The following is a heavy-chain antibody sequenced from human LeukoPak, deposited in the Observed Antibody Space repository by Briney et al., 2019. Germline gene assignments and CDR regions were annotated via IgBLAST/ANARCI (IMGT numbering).Heavy chain of an antibody. V-gene: IGHV3-30*03. D-gene: IGHD6-25*01. CDR1: GLTFRNYG. J-gene: IGHJ1*01. CDR3: TREFTSFNSGWYFQY. Sequence: GGPLRLSCEASGLTFRNYGMQWVRQAQGKGLEWLAVVSHDGGNKIYAESVKGRFTTSRDNSKNTLDLEMFSLRTEDTAVYYCTREFTSFNSGWYFQYWGQGAQVIVSS. CDR2: VSHDGGNK.